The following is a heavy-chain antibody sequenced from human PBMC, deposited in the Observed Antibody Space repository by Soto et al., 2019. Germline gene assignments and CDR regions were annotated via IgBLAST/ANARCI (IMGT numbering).Heavy chain of an antibody. CDR2: INHDGRTT. CDR1: GFTFSSYW. CDR3: TRQAGGGLDP. V-gene: IGHV3-74*01. Sequence: EVHLVESGGGLVKPGGSLRLSCAASGFTFSSYWMHWVRQAPGKGLVWVSRINHDGRTTDYADSVKGRFTLSRDNAKNTMYLQMSGLRAEDRAVYYCTRQAGGGLDPWGQGTLVTVSS. D-gene: IGHD3-16*01. J-gene: IGHJ5*02.